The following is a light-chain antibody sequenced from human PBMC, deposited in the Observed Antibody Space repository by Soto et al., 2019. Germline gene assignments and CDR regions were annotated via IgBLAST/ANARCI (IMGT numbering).Light chain of an antibody. J-gene: IGKJ1*01. CDR1: QTISSW. CDR3: QHYNSHSEA. V-gene: IGKV1-5*03. CDR2: TAS. Sequence: DIRMTQSPSTLSGSVGDRVTITCRASQTISSWLAWYQQKPGQAPKLLIYTASTLKSGVPSRFSGSGSGTEFTLTTSSLQPDDFATYYCQHYNSHSEAFGQGTKVDIK.